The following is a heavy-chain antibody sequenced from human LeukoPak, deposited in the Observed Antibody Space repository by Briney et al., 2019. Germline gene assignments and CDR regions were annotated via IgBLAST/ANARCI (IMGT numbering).Heavy chain of an antibody. CDR1: GFTFSSYA. D-gene: IGHD3-22*01. V-gene: IGHV3-30*04. CDR2: ISYDGSNK. Sequence: GGSLRLSCAASGFTFSSYAMHWVRQAPGKGLEWVAVISYDGSNKYYADSVKGRFTISRDNSKNTLYLQMNSLRAEDTAVYYCARDSAAGGENYYYSRNDAFDIWGQGTMVTVSS. J-gene: IGHJ3*02. CDR3: ARDSAAGGENYYYSRNDAFDI.